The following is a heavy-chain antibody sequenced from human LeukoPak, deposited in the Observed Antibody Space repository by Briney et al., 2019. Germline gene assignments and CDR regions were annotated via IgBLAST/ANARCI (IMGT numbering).Heavy chain of an antibody. J-gene: IGHJ4*02. CDR1: GFTFSSYG. CDR3: AKQTYVWGSYRYTEADY. CDR2: ISNDGNNK. Sequence: GRSLRLSCAASGFTFSSYGMHWVRQAPGKGLEWVAVISNDGNNKYYADSVKGRFAISRDNSKNTLYLQMNSLRAVDTAVYYCAKQTYVWGSYRYTEADYWGQGTLVTVSS. D-gene: IGHD3-16*02. V-gene: IGHV3-30*18.